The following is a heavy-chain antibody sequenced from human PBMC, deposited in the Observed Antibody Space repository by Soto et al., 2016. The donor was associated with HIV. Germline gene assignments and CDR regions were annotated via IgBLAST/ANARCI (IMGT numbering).Heavy chain of an antibody. Sequence: VQLVESGGGLVKPGGSLRLSCAASGFTFSDYYMSWIRQAPGKGLEWVSYISSSSSYTNYADSVKGRFTISRDNAKNSLYLQMNSLRAEDTAVYYCACSAYSGYDFSQGGALDIVGPRDNGHRLF. CDR2: ISSSSSYT. CDR3: ACSAYSGYDFSQGGALDI. J-gene: IGHJ3*02. D-gene: IGHD5-12*01. CDR1: GFTFSDYY. V-gene: IGHV3-11*05.